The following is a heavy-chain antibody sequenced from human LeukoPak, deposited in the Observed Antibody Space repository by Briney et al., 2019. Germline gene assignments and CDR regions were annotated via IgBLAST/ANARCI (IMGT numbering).Heavy chain of an antibody. V-gene: IGHV1-18*01. CDR3: SRDWGTAGDISDI. CDR1: GYRFTDFG. J-gene: IGHJ3*02. Sequence: TSVKVSCKAGGYRFTDFGISWLRQAPGQGLEWMGWSSTGNRDPEYAQKFKGRVTVSTDTSTNTAYMELRSLRLDDTALYFCSRDWGTAGDISDIWGQGTRISVSS. CDR2: SSTGNRDP. D-gene: IGHD1-1*01.